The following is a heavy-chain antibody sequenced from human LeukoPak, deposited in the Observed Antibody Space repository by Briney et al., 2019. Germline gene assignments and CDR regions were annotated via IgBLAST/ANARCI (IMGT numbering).Heavy chain of an antibody. CDR1: GFTFSSYG. CDR2: IKSKTGGGTT. CDR3: TTSPNWNSNVDFDY. Sequence: GGSLRLSCAASGFTFSSYGMHWVRQAPGKGLEWVGRIKSKTGGGTTDYAAPVKGRFTISRDDSKNTLYLQMNSLKTEDTAVYYCTTSPNWNSNVDFDYWGQGTLVTVSS. V-gene: IGHV3-15*07. J-gene: IGHJ4*02. D-gene: IGHD1-7*01.